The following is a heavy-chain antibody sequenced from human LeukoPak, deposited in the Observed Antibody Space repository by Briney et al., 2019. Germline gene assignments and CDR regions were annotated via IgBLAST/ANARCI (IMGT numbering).Heavy chain of an antibody. CDR1: GFTFSSYE. V-gene: IGHV3-48*03. D-gene: IGHD6-19*01. Sequence: GGSLRLSCAASGFTFSSYEMNWVRQAPGKGLEGVSYISSSGSTIYYADSVKGRFTISRDNAKKSLYLQMNNLRVEDTAVYYCAKVASSGGYNPFESWGQGTLVTVSS. J-gene: IGHJ4*02. CDR2: ISSSGSTI. CDR3: AKVASSGGYNPFES.